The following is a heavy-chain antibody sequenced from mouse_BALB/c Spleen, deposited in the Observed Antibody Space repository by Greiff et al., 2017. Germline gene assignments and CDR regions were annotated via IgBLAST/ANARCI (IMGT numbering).Heavy chain of an antibody. CDR1: GYTFTSYW. J-gene: IGHJ2*01. D-gene: IGHD4-1*01. Sequence: VQLQQSGAELAKPGASVKMSCKASGYTFTSYWMHWVKQRPGQGLEWIGYINPSTGYTEYNQKFKDKATLTADKSSSTAYMQLSSLTSEDSAVYYCARSWADYWGQGTTLTVSS. CDR3: ARSWADY. CDR2: INPSTGYT. V-gene: IGHV1-7*01.